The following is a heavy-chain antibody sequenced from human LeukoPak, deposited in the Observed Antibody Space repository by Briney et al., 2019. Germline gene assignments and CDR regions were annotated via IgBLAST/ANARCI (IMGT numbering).Heavy chain of an antibody. V-gene: IGHV5-51*01. CDR2: IYPGDSGT. D-gene: IGHD3-9*01. Sequence: GESLKISCKGSGYSFTSYWIGWVRQMPGKGLEWMGIIYPGDSGTRYSPSFQGQVTISADKSISTAYLQWSSLKASDTAMYYCAGSPLRDYDILTGYYKDAFDIWGQGTMVTVSS. CDR3: AGSPLRDYDILTGYYKDAFDI. CDR1: GYSFTSYW. J-gene: IGHJ3*02.